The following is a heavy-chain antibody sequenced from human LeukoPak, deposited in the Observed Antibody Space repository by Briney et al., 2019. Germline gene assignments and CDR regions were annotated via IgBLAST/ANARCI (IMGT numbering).Heavy chain of an antibody. D-gene: IGHD2-2*01. Sequence: PGGSLRLSCAASGFTFSDHYMDWVRQAPGKGLEWVGRSRIKANSYTTEYAATVKGRFTISRDDSKNSLYLQTSSLKTEDTAVYYCARYCSSTSCYSASPYGMDVWGKGTTVTASS. CDR3: ARYCSSTSCYSASPYGMDV. J-gene: IGHJ6*04. CDR2: SRIKANSYTT. CDR1: GFTFSDHY. V-gene: IGHV3-72*01.